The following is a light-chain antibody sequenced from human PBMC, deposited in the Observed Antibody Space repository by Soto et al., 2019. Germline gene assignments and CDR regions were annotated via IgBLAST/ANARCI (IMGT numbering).Light chain of an antibody. J-gene: IGKJ5*01. CDR3: QQFNNYPIT. V-gene: IGKV1D-13*01. CDR2: VAS. CDR1: QSISSY. Sequence: IQMTQYPSSLSASIGDRATITCWASQSISSYLNWYQQKPGRAPKLLISVASSLEAGVPSRFSGSGSGTDFTLTISSLQPEDFATYYCQQFNNYPITFGQGTRLEIK.